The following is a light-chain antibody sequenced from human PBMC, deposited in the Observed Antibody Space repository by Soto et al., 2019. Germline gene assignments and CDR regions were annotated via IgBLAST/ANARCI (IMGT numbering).Light chain of an antibody. Sequence: IMLTQSPGTLSLSPGERATLSFRPIQSVSISYLAWYQQKPGQAPRLLIFGASTRATGIPARFSGSGSGTEFTLTISSLQSEDFAVYYCQQYNKWPPITFGQGTRLEIK. CDR2: GAS. CDR1: QSVSISY. CDR3: QQYNKWPPIT. V-gene: IGKV3-15*01. J-gene: IGKJ5*01.